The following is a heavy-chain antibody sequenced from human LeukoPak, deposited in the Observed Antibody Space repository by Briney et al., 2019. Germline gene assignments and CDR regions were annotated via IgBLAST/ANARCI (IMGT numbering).Heavy chain of an antibody. V-gene: IGHV4-34*01. D-gene: IGHD1-7*01. J-gene: IGHJ5*02. CDR1: GGSFSGYY. CDR2: INHSGST. Sequence: SETLSLTCAVYGGSFSGYYWSWIRQPPGKGLEWIGEINHSGSTNYNPSLKSRVTISVDTSKNQFSLKLSSVTAADTAVYYCARPLGAGTTTSWGQGTLVTVSS. CDR3: ARPLGAGTTTS.